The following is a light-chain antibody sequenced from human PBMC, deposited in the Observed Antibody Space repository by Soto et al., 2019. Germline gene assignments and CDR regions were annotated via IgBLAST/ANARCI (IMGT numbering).Light chain of an antibody. CDR2: AAS. V-gene: IGKV1-39*01. J-gene: IGKJ2*01. Sequence: DIQLTQSPSSLSASVGDRVTITCRASQSINSYLDWYQQKPGQAPKLLIYAASTLQSGVPARFSGSGSGTDFTLTISSLEPEDFAAYYCHQNYSTPYTFGQGTKVEIK. CDR3: HQNYSTPYT. CDR1: QSINSY.